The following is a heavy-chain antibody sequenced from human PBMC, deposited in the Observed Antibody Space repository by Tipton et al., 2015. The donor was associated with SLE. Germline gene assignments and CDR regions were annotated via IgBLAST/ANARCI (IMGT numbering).Heavy chain of an antibody. CDR2: IYYSGST. Sequence: LACTVSGGSISSGDYYWSWIRQPPGKGLEWIGYIYYSGSTYYNPSLKSRVTISVDMSKNQFSLKLSSVTAADTAVYYCARERRNYDFWSGYYKWGQGTLVTVSS. CDR1: GGSISSGDYY. V-gene: IGHV4-30-4*08. J-gene: IGHJ4*02. D-gene: IGHD3-3*01. CDR3: ARERRNYDFWSGYYK.